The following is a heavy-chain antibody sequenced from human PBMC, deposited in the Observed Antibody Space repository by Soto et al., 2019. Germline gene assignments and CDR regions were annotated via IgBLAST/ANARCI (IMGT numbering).Heavy chain of an antibody. J-gene: IGHJ4*02. V-gene: IGHV4-39*01. CDR3: ARRAWRGAADY. CDR2: IYYSGST. D-gene: IGHD3-16*01. Sequence: SETLSLTCTVSGGSISSSSYYWGWIRQPPGKGLEWIGSIYYSGSTYYNPSLKSRVTISVDTSKNQFSLKLSSVTAADTAVYYCARRAWRGAADYWGQGTLVTVS. CDR1: GGSISSSSYY.